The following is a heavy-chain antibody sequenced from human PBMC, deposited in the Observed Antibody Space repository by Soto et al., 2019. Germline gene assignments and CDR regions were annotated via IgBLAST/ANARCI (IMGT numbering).Heavy chain of an antibody. D-gene: IGHD2-21*01. J-gene: IGHJ2*01. CDR3: VGRAGGAVVWYYDL. CDR2: VSGRGGSA. V-gene: IGHV3-23*01. CDR1: GFIFNNYA. Sequence: EVQLLESGGGLVQRGGSLRLSCAASGFIFNNYAMTWVRQAPGKGLEWVARVSGRGGSAYYADSVKGRLTISRDNANNTLDLQMTNVRVEDTAVYYCVGRAGGAVVWYYDLWGRGTLVSVFS.